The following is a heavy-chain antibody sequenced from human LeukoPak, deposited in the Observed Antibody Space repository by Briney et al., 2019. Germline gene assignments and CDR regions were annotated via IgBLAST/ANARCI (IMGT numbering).Heavy chain of an antibody. Sequence: SETLSLTCAVSGGSISGGGYSWSWIRQPPGKGLEWIGYIYHSGSTYYNPSLKSRVTISVDRSKNQFSLKLSSVTAADTAVYYCARLLGSGWAWFDPWGQGTLVTVSS. CDR3: ARLLGSGWAWFDP. J-gene: IGHJ5*02. CDR1: GGSISGGGYS. CDR2: IYHSGST. V-gene: IGHV4-30-2*01. D-gene: IGHD6-19*01.